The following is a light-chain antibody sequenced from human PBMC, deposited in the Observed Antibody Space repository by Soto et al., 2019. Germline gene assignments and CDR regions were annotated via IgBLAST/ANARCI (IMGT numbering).Light chain of an antibody. J-gene: IGLJ1*01. CDR2: GNG. CDR3: QSYDSSLSGSEV. CDR1: SSNIGAGYD. Sequence: QAVVTQPLSVSGAPGQRVTISCTGSSSNIGAGYDVHWYQQLPGTAPKLLIYGNGNRPSGVPDRFSGSKSGTSASLAITGLQAEDEADYYCQSYDSSLSGSEVFGTGTKLTVL. V-gene: IGLV1-40*01.